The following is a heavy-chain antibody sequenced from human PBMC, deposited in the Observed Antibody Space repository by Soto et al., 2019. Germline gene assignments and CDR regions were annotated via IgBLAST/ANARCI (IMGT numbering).Heavy chain of an antibody. CDR3: ARGSTAAGDAFDI. CDR2: ISGSGDST. J-gene: IGHJ3*02. D-gene: IGHD6-13*01. Sequence: GGSLRLSCAASGFTFSSYAMTWVRQAPGKGLEWVSVISGSGDSTYYVDSVRGRFTISRDNSKNTLFLQMNSLRSEDTAVYYCARGSTAAGDAFDIWGQGTMVTVSS. CDR1: GFTFSSYA. V-gene: IGHV3-23*01.